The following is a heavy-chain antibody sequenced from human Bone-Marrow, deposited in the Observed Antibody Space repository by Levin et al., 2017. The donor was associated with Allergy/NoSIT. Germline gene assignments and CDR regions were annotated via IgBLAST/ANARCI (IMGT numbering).Heavy chain of an antibody. CDR2: IKKDGTEK. CDR1: GFSLSSYW. V-gene: IGHV3-7*04. J-gene: IGHJ3*01. Sequence: LSLTCAASGFSLSSYWMSWVRQTPGKGLQWVANIKKDGTEKNYGDSVRGRFTISRDSAKNSLFLQMDNLGVDDTAVYYCARDRIRFAFDVWGHGTLVTVS. D-gene: IGHD2-21*01. CDR3: ARDRIRFAFDV.